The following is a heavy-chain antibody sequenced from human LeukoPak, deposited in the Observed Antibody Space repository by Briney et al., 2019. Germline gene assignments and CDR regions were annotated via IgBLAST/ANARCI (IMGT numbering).Heavy chain of an antibody. CDR3: ARHRSDIVVVPAAVDY. D-gene: IGHD2-2*01. CDR2: IYYSGST. V-gene: IGHV4-39*01. CDR1: GGSISSSSYY. J-gene: IGHJ4*02. Sequence: SETLSLTCTVSGGSISSSSYYWGWIRQPPGKGLEWIGSIYYSGSTYYNPSLKSRVTISVDTSKNQFSLKLSSVTAADTAVFYCARHRSDIVVVPAAVDYWGQGTLVTVSS.